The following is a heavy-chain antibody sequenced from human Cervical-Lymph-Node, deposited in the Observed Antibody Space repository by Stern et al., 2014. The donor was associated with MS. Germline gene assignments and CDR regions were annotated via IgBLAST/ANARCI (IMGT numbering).Heavy chain of an antibody. CDR2: ISYDGSNK. V-gene: IGHV3-30*01. Sequence: VQLVESGGGVVQPGRSLRLSCAASGFTFSSYAMHWVRQAPGKGLEWVAVISYDGSNKYYADSVKGRFTISRDNSKNTLYLQMNSLRAEDTAVYYCATEVGATEPDYWGQGTRVTVSS. CDR3: ATEVGATEPDY. CDR1: GFTFSSYA. J-gene: IGHJ4*02. D-gene: IGHD1-26*01.